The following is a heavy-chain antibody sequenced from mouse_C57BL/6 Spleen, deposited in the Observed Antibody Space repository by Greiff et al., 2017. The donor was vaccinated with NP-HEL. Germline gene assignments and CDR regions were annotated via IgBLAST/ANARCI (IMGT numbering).Heavy chain of an antibody. CDR1: GFPFSDYY. V-gene: IGHV5-16*01. CDR3: ARGPNRFYDYWYFDV. J-gene: IGHJ1*03. Sequence: DVKLVESEGGLVQPGSSMNLSCTASGFPFSDYYMAWVRQVPEKGLEWVAKIIYDGSSTYYLDSLKSRFIISRDNAKNILYLQMSSLKSEETATYYGARGPNRFYDYWYFDVWGTGTTVTVSS. D-gene: IGHD2-3*01. CDR2: IIYDGSST.